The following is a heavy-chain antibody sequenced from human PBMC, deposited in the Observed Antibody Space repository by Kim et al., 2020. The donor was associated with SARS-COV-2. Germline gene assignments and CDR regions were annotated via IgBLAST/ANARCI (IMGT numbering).Heavy chain of an antibody. CDR2: IYNSGST. CDR3: ARREVINFSFDY. V-gene: IGHV4-4*02. D-gene: IGHD3-22*01. Sequence: SETLSLTCAVSGGSISSSNWWSWVRQPPGKGLEWIGEIYNSGSTNYNPSLKSRVTISVDKSKNQFSLRLSSVTAADTAVYYCARREVINFSFDYWGQGTLVTVSS. J-gene: IGHJ4*02. CDR1: GGSISSSNW.